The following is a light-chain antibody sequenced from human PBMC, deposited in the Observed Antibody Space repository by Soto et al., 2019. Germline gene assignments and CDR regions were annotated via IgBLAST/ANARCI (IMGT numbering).Light chain of an antibody. CDR2: GAS. V-gene: IGKV3-20*01. CDR1: QSISSSF. J-gene: IGKJ3*01. CDR3: QHYGNSPPEYT. Sequence: EIVLTQSPGTLSLSPGERATLSCRASQSISSSFLAWYQQRPGQAPRLLIFGASYRATGIPDRFSGSGSGTDFTLTLSILEPEDFAVYDCQHYGNSPPEYTFGPGTNVDSK.